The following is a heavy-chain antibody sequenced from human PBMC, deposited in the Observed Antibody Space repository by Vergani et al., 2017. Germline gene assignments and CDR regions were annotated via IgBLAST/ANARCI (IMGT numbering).Heavy chain of an antibody. CDR1: GFTFSSYG. D-gene: IGHD6-25*01. CDR2: ISYDGSNK. V-gene: IGHV3-30*03. Sequence: QVQLVESGGGVVQPGRSLRLSCAASGFTFSSYGMHWVRQAPGKGLEWVEVISYDGSNKYYADSVTGRFTISRDNSKNTLYLQMNSLRAEDTAVYYCASGGLNWYFDLWGRGTLVTVSS. CDR3: ASGGLNWYFDL. J-gene: IGHJ2*01.